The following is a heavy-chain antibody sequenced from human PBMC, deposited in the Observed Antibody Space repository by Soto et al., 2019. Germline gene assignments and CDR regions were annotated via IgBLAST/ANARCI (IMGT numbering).Heavy chain of an antibody. J-gene: IGHJ5*02. Sequence: GSLRLSCAASGFTFSSYWMSWVRQAPGKGLEWVANIKQDGSEKYYVDSVKGRFTISRDNAKNSLYLQMNSLRAEDTAVYYCARDRFSAAAGTVWFDPWGQGTLVTVSS. D-gene: IGHD6-13*01. CDR1: GFTFSSYW. CDR2: IKQDGSEK. CDR3: ARDRFSAAAGTVWFDP. V-gene: IGHV3-7*01.